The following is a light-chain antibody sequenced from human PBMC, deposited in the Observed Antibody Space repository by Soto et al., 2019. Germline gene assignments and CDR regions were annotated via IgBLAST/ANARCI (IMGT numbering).Light chain of an antibody. CDR3: CSYAGDYTFV. CDR2: DVK. J-gene: IGLJ1*01. Sequence: QSALTQPRSVSGSPGQSVTISCTGTSSDVGGYNYVSWYQQHPGRAPRVMIYDVKTRPSGVPDRFSGSKSGNTASLTISELQAEDEADYYCCSYAGDYTFVFGTGTKVT. V-gene: IGLV2-11*01. CDR1: SSDVGGYNY.